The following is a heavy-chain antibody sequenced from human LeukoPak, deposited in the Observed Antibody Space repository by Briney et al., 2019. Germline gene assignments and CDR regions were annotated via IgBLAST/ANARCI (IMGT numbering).Heavy chain of an antibody. Sequence: SETLSLTCTVSGGSISSYYWSWIRQPAGKGLEWIGRIYTSGSTNYNPSLKSRVTMSVGTSKNQFSLKLSSVTAEDTAVYYCARNHPHDFYYMDVWGKGTTVTVSS. CDR1: GGSISSYY. D-gene: IGHD3-3*01. V-gene: IGHV4-4*07. J-gene: IGHJ6*03. CDR2: IYTSGST. CDR3: ARNHPHDFYYMDV.